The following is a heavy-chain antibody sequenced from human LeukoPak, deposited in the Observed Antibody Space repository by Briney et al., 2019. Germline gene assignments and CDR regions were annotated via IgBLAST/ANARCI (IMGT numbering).Heavy chain of an antibody. D-gene: IGHD5-18*01. Sequence: GGSLRPSCAASGLTVSSNYMSWVRQAPGKGLEWVSVIYSGGSTYYADSVKGRCTISRDNSKNTLYLQMNSLRAEDTAVYYCARGIQPWGYWGQGTLVTVSS. J-gene: IGHJ4*02. CDR3: ARGIQPWGY. V-gene: IGHV3-53*01. CDR1: GLTVSSNY. CDR2: IYSGGST.